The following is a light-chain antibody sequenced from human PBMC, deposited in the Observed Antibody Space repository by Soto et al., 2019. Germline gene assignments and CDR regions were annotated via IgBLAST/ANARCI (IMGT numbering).Light chain of an antibody. Sequence: QSVLAHPASVSGFPGQSSTISCTGSSDDIGTYEYISWHQHHPGKAPKLIIFGVYDRPSGVSDRFSGSKSGNTASLTIFGLQLEDEAVYYCSSYTSGSTLPWVFGTGTKVTVL. J-gene: IGLJ1*01. V-gene: IGLV2-14*01. CDR2: GVY. CDR1: SDDIGTYEY. CDR3: SSYTSGSTLPWV.